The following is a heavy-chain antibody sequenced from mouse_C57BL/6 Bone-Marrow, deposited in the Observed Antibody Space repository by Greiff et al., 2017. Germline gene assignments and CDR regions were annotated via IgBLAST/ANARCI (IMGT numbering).Heavy chain of an antibody. CDR1: GFSLTSYG. V-gene: IGHV2-5*01. CDR2: IWRGGST. D-gene: IGHD1-1*01. Sequence: VQLQQSGPGLVQPSQSLSITCTVSGFSLTSYGVHWVRQSPGKGLEWLGVIWRGGSTDYNAAFMSRLSITKDNSKSQVFFKMNSLQADDTAIYYCAKLFTVVPYAMDYWGQGTSVTVSS. CDR3: AKLFTVVPYAMDY. J-gene: IGHJ4*01.